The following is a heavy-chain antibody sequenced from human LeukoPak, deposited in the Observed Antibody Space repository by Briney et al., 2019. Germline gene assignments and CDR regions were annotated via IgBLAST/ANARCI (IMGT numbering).Heavy chain of an antibody. J-gene: IGHJ4*02. D-gene: IGHD1/OR15-1a*01. CDR3: AKDLTWNTADY. V-gene: IGHV3-33*06. CDR1: GFSFSDYG. Sequence: GGSLRLSCAASGFSFSDYGMHWVRQPPGKGLEWVAVIWYDGSKKYYADSVKGRFTISRDNSKNTLYLQMNGLRAEDTAIYYCAKDLTWNTADYWGQGTLVTVSS. CDR2: IWYDGSKK.